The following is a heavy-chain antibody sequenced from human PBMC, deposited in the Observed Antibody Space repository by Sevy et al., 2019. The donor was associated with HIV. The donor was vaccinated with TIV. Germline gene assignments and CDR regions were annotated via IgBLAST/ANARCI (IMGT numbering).Heavy chain of an antibody. J-gene: IGHJ4*02. CDR3: ARGSRGTFDY. D-gene: IGHD1-26*01. Sequence: GGSLRLSCAASGLTLTNYWMHWVRQAPGKGLVWVSHINTDGKMTRYADFVKGRFTISRDNAKNTLYLQMNSLRDEDTAVYYCARGSRGTFDYWGQRTLVTVSS. CDR1: GLTLTNYW. CDR2: INTDGKMT. V-gene: IGHV3-74*01.